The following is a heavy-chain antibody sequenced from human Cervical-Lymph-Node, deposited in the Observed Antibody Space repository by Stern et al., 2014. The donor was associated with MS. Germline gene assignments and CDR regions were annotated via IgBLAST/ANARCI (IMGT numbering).Heavy chain of an antibody. J-gene: IGHJ3*02. CDR3: ARGLLGSENAFDI. V-gene: IGHV1-18*01. CDR1: GYTFTNYG. D-gene: IGHD2-15*01. CDR2: TGAYNCNT. Sequence: VQLVQSGAEVKKPGASVKVSCKASGYTFTNYGISWVRQAPGQGLAWMGWTGAYNCNTNYAQKLKGRVTMTTDTSTSTAYMELRGLRSDDTAVYYCARGLLGSENAFDIWGQGTMVTVSS.